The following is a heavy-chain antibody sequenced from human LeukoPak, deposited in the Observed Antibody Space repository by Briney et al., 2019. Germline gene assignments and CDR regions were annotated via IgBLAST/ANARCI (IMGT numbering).Heavy chain of an antibody. J-gene: IGHJ4*02. V-gene: IGHV4-59*12. Sequence: SETLSLTCTVSGGSISNYYWSWIRQPPGKGLEWIGYIYYSGSSNYNPSLKSRVTISVDTSKNQFSLKLSSVTAADTAVYYCARGAVWSGYNYWGQGTLVTVSS. D-gene: IGHD3-3*01. CDR1: GGSISNYY. CDR2: IYYSGSS. CDR3: ARGAVWSGYNY.